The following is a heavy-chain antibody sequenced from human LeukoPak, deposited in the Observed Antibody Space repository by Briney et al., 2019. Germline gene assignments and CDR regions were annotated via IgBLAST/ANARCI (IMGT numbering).Heavy chain of an antibody. CDR2: IKQDGSEK. J-gene: IGHJ4*02. CDR3: AKDDAGLPDY. CDR1: GFTFSSYW. V-gene: IGHV3-7*01. Sequence: GSLRLSCAASGFTFSSYWMSWVRQAPGKGLEWVANIKQDGSEKYYVDSVKGRFTISRDDSRDTVYLQMHSLRVEDMAVYYCAKDDAGLPDYWGQGTLVTVSS. D-gene: IGHD2-15*01.